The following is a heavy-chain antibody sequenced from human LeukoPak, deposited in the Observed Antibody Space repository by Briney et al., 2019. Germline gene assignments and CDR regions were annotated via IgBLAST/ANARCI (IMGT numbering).Heavy chain of an antibody. CDR3: ARIFGSGSPRPKSHGMDV. D-gene: IGHD3-10*01. CDR1: GFSFSSYS. Sequence: GGSLRLSCAASGFSFSSYSLNWVRQAPGKGLEWVSAISDNAYYRYYTDSVKGRFTVSRDSATSSLYLQMNSLRAEDTAGYYCARIFGSGSPRPKSHGMDVWGQGTTVIVSS. V-gene: IGHV3-21*01. CDR2: ISDNAYYR. J-gene: IGHJ6*02.